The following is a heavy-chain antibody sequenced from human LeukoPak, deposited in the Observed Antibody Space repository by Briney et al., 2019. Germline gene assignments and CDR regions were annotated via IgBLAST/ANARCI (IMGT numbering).Heavy chain of an antibody. CDR1: GGSFSGYY. D-gene: IGHD6-13*01. CDR2: INHSGST. CDR3: ARGASGIAAAGTSSGSAFDI. Sequence: SETLSLTCAVYGGSFSGYYWSWIRQPPGKGLEWIGEINHSGSTNYNPSLKSRVTISVDTSKNQFSLKLSSVTAADTAVYYCARGASGIAAAGTSSGSAFDIWGQGTMVTVSS. J-gene: IGHJ3*02. V-gene: IGHV4-34*01.